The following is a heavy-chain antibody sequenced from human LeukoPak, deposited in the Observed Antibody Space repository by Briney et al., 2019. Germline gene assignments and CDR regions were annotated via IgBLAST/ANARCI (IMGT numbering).Heavy chain of an antibody. Sequence: SETLSLTCSVSGDSISSGLYYWGWTRQSPGKGLEYIGSIFYSGTTYYTPSFKSRVTMSLDSPKNQFSLRLSSVTAADTAVYYCVRDKTFEVVNHFGSWGHGALVTVSS. CDR1: GDSISSGLYY. J-gene: IGHJ4*01. V-gene: IGHV4-39*07. CDR2: IFYSGTT. CDR3: VRDKTFEVVNHFGS. D-gene: IGHD2-2*01.